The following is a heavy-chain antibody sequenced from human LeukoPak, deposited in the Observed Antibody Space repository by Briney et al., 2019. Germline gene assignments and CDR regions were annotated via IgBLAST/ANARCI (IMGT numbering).Heavy chain of an antibody. J-gene: IGHJ4*02. CDR2: IYTSGST. D-gene: IGHD6-19*01. Sequence: SETLSLTCTVSGGSISSYYWSWIRQPPGKGLEWIGYIYTSGSTNYNPSLKSRVTISVDTSKNQFSLKLSSATAADTAVYYCARHKFSSGSWYFDYWGQGTLVTVSS. CDR3: ARHKFSSGSWYFDY. CDR1: GGSISSYY. V-gene: IGHV4-4*09.